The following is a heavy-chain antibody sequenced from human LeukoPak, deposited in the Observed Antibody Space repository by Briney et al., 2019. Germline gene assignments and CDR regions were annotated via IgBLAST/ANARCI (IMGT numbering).Heavy chain of an antibody. CDR2: MNAKNGGT. CDR1: GCTFSGYY. J-gene: IGHJ4*02. V-gene: IGHV1-2*02. CDR3: ARGGDY. Sequence: ASVTVSCKASGCTFSGYYIHWVRQAPGQGLEWMGWMNAKNGGTKYVQRFQGRVTLTRDTSINTAYMELSRLRHDDTAVYYCARGGDYWGQGTLVTVSS.